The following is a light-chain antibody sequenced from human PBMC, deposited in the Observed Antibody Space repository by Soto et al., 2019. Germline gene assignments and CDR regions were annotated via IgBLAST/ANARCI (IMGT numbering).Light chain of an antibody. Sequence: QSVLTQPPSVSGAPGQRVTISCTGSSSYIGAGFDVHWYQQLPGTAPKLLMYGNSNRPSGVPDRFSGSKSGTSASLAITGLQAEDEADYYCQSYDSSLSGYVVFGGGTKVTVL. CDR1: SSYIGAGFD. J-gene: IGLJ2*01. CDR2: GNS. CDR3: QSYDSSLSGYVV. V-gene: IGLV1-40*01.